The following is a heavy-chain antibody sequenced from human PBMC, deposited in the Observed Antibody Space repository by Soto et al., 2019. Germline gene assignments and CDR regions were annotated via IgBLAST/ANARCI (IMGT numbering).Heavy chain of an antibody. V-gene: IGHV4-59*01. D-gene: IGHD3-10*02. CDR2: IFYSGST. CDR1: GGSISSYY. CDR3: ASMIGDPVLSFDS. J-gene: IGHJ5*01. Sequence: QVQLQESGPGLVKPSETLSLTCTVSGGSISSYYWSWIRQPPGKGLEWIGFIFYSGSTSYNPSLKRRVTLSIDTSEYRFSLKLNSVTAADTAVYYCASMIGDPVLSFDSWGQGTLVAVSS.